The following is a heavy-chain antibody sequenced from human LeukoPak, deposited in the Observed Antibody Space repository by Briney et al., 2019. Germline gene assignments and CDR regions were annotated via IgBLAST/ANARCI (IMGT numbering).Heavy chain of an antibody. CDR2: ISSSSSYI. Sequence: PGGSLRLSCAASGFTFSSYSMNWVRQAPGKGLEWVSSISSSSSYIYYADSVKGRFTISRDNAKNSLYLQMNSLRAEDTAVYYCARVLGSSGHRQDKKPEVDYWGQGTLVTVSS. CDR3: ARVLGSSGHRQDKKPEVDY. CDR1: GFTFSSYS. V-gene: IGHV3-21*01. D-gene: IGHD6-19*01. J-gene: IGHJ4*02.